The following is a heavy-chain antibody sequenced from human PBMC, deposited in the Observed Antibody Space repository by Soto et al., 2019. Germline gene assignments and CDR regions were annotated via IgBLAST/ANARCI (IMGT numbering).Heavy chain of an antibody. D-gene: IGHD6-19*01. CDR2: ISYDGSNK. V-gene: IGHV3-30*18. Sequence: QVQLVESGGGVVQPGRSPRLSCAASGFTFSSYGMHWVRQAPGKGLEWVAVISYDGSNKYYADSVKGRFTISRDNSKNTLYLQMNSLRAEDTAVYYCAKARGDRVAGNYYFDYWGQGTLVTVSS. CDR3: AKARGDRVAGNYYFDY. J-gene: IGHJ4*02. CDR1: GFTFSSYG.